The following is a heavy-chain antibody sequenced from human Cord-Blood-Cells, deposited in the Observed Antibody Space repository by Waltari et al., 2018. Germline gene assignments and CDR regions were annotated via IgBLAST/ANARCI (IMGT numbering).Heavy chain of an antibody. CDR1: GYTLTELS. CDR2: FDPEDGET. V-gene: IGHV1-24*01. D-gene: IGHD7-27*01. J-gene: IGHJ2*01. Sequence: AEVRKPGASVKVSCKVSGYTLTELSMHRVRQAPGKGLEWMGGFDPEDGETIYAQKFQGRVTMTEDTSTDTAYMELSSLRSEDTAVYYCATRANWGYRYFDLWGRGTLVTVSS. CDR3: ATRANWGYRYFDL.